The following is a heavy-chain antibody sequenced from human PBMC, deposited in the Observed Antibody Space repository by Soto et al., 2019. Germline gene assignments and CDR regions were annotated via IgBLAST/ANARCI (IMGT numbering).Heavy chain of an antibody. J-gene: IGHJ3*02. Sequence: PGGSLRLSCAASGFTFSSYAVTWVRQAPGKGLEWVSSISDSGGTTFYADSVKGRFTISRDNSKNTLYLQMNSLRAEDTAVYYCAKVQRSGGHYDAFDIWSQGTMVTGS. CDR2: ISDSGGTT. V-gene: IGHV3-23*01. CDR1: GFTFSSYA. CDR3: AKVQRSGGHYDAFDI. D-gene: IGHD1-1*01.